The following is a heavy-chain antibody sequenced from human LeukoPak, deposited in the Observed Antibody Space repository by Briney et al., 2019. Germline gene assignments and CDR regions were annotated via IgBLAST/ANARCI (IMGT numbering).Heavy chain of an antibody. CDR2: IIPIFGTA. CDR1: GGTFSSYA. V-gene: IGHV1-69*13. J-gene: IGHJ3*02. D-gene: IGHD3-22*01. Sequence: ASVKVSCKASGGTFSSYAISWVRQAPGQGLEWMGGIIPIFGTANYAQKFQGRVTITADETTSTAYMELSSLRSEDTAVYYCAAAITMIVVVTPFQYAFDIWGQGTMVTVSS. CDR3: AAAITMIVVVTPFQYAFDI.